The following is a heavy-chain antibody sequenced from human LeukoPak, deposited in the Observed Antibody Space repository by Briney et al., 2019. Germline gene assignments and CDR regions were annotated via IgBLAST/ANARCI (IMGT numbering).Heavy chain of an antibody. CDR2: INQDGHEK. Sequence: PGGSLRLSCVTSGLTFSSYWMTRVRQAPGKGLEWVANINQDGHEKNYVDSVKGRFTISRDNPKNSLYLQMNSLRAEDTAVYFCVRDMDVWAQGTTVTVSS. V-gene: IGHV3-7*05. CDR3: VRDMDV. CDR1: GLTFSSYW. J-gene: IGHJ6*02.